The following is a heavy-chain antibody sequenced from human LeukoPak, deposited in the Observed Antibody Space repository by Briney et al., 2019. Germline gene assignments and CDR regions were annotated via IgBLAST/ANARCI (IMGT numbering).Heavy chain of an antibody. J-gene: IGHJ3*02. V-gene: IGHV3-64*01. CDR2: IMPNGETR. Sequence: PGGSLRLSCAGSGFSSSNYVMHWVRQAPGKGLEYASAIMPNGETRGYANSMKGRFTISRDNSKNTLYLQMGSLRAEDMAIYYCARDRDGGFAFDIWGQGTLVTVSS. D-gene: IGHD2-15*01. CDR3: ARDRDGGFAFDI. CDR1: GFSSSNYV.